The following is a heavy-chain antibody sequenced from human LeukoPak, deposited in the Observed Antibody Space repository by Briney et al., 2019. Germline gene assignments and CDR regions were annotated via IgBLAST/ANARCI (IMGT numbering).Heavy chain of an antibody. CDR1: GGTFSSYA. J-gene: IGHJ4*02. D-gene: IGHD3-10*01. V-gene: IGHV1-69*01. CDR3: ARVIEVRGVILGALDY. CDR2: IIPIFGTA. Sequence: SLKVSCKPSGGTFSSYAISWGRQAPGQGLEWLGGIIPIFGTANYAQKFQGRVTITADESTSTAYMELSSLRSGDTAFYYCARVIEVRGVILGALDYWGQGTLVTVSS.